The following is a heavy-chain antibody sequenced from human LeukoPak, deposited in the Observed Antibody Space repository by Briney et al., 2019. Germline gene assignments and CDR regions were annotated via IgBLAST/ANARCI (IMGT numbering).Heavy chain of an antibody. CDR3: ARDPELRWDLRLYFDY. CDR2: ISSSSSTI. J-gene: IGHJ4*02. D-gene: IGHD4-23*01. V-gene: IGHV3-48*01. CDR1: GFTFSSYS. Sequence: GGSLRLSRAASGFTFSSYSMNWVRQAPGKGLEWVSYISSSSSTIYYADSVKGRFTISRDNAKDSLYLQMNSLRAEDTAVYYCARDPELRWDLRLYFDYWGQGTLVTVSS.